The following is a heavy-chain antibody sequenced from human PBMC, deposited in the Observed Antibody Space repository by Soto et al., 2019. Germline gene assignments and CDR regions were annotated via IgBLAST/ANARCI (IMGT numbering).Heavy chain of an antibody. CDR2: IDPEDGET. J-gene: IGHJ4*02. D-gene: IGHD3-16*01. CDR3: ATDRPRYYDGRASLGRFDY. V-gene: IGHV1-24*01. Sequence: QVQLVQSGAEVKKPGASVKVSCKVSGHTLSDLSMHWVRQAPGKGLEWMGGIDPEDGETFYAQKFRGRVTMTEDTSTDTVYMELSSLRSEDTALYYCATDRPRYYDGRASLGRFDYWGQGTLVTVSS. CDR1: GHTLSDLS.